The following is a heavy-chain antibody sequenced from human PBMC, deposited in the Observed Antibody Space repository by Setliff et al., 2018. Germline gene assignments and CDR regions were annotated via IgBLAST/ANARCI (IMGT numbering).Heavy chain of an antibody. CDR3: AAYNFWSGYLIDY. CDR1: GGSISSSSYY. Sequence: ETLSLTCTVSGGSISSSSYYWGWIRQPPGKGLEWIGSIYYSGSTYYNPSLKSRVTISVDTSKNQFSLKLSSVTAADTAVYYCAAYNFWSGYLIDYWGQGTLVTV. CDR2: IYYSGST. D-gene: IGHD3-3*01. J-gene: IGHJ4*02. V-gene: IGHV4-39*01.